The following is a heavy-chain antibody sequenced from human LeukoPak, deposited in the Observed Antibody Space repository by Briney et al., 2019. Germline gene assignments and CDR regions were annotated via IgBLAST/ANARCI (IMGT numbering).Heavy chain of an antibody. V-gene: IGHV4-59*01. J-gene: IGHJ4*02. CDR3: ARGTVWELHFDY. CDR1: GGSISSYY. CDR2: IYYSGST. Sequence: SSETLSPTCTVSGGSISSYYWSWIRQPPGKGLEWIGYIYYSGSTNYNPSLKSRVTISVDTSKNQFSLKLSSVTAADTAVYYCARGTVWELHFDYWGQGTLVTVSS. D-gene: IGHD1-26*01.